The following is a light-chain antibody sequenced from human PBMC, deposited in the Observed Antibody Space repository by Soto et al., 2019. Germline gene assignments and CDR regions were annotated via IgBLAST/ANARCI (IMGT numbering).Light chain of an antibody. CDR1: RSVSRGY. J-gene: IGKJ1*01. CDR2: GAA. V-gene: IGKV3-20*01. Sequence: VLTLSLGAVSLFQRERATLSCRGSRSVSRGYYAWYQQKPGQAHRLLIYGAAFRATVIRGRFRSSGSGTVCSLTLGDLETEDCAVYYCQQYGTFGQGTKVDIK. CDR3: QQYGT.